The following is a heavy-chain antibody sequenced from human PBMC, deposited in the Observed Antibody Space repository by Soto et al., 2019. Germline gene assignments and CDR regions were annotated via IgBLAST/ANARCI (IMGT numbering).Heavy chain of an antibody. CDR3: ARATSSFGIFGVVPHWFDP. Sequence: ASVKVSCKASGYTFTSYGISWVRQAPGQGLEWMGWISAYNGNTNYAQKLQGRVTMTTDTSTSTAYMELRSLRSDDTAVYYCARATSSFGIFGVVPHWFDPWGQGTLVTVSS. D-gene: IGHD3-3*01. CDR1: GYTFTSYG. V-gene: IGHV1-18*01. J-gene: IGHJ5*02. CDR2: ISAYNGNT.